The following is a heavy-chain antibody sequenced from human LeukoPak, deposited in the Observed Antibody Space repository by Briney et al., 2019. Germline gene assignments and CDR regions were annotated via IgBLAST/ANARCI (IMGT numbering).Heavy chain of an antibody. Sequence: SQTLSLPCTFCVPPLSSYYSIWIRQPAGKALEWIGRIYTSVSTNYNPSLKSRVTMSVDTSKTQFSLNLSSVTAADTAVYYCARELAARFDSWGQGTLVTVSS. CDR2: IYTSVST. CDR1: VPPLSSYY. V-gene: IGHV4-4*07. J-gene: IGHJ5*01. D-gene: IGHD6-6*01. CDR3: ARELAARFDS.